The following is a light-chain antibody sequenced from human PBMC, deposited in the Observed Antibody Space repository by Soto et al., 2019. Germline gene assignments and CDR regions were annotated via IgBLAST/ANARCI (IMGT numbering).Light chain of an antibody. V-gene: IGKV1-9*01. CDR1: QGISSY. J-gene: IGKJ1*01. CDR3: KQLNSYPWT. CDR2: AAS. Sequence: DIQLTQSPSFLSASVGDRVTITCRASQGISSYLAWYQQKPGKAPKLLIYAASTLQSGVPSRFSGSGSGTEFTLTISILQPEDFATYYCKQLNSYPWTFGQGTKVEIK.